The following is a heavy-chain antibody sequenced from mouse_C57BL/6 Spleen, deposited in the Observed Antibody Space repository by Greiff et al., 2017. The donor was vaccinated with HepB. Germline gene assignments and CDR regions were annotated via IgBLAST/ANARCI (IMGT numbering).Heavy chain of an antibody. J-gene: IGHJ4*01. D-gene: IGHD2-4*01. CDR2: IYTGGGYT. CDR1: GYTFTNYW. CDR3: ARFDYDGYAMDY. V-gene: IGHV1-63*01. Sequence: QVQLQQSGAELVRPGTSVKMSCKASGYTFTNYWIGWAKQRPGHGLEWIGDIYTGGGYTNYNEKFKGKATLTADKSSSTAYLQFSSLTSEDSAIYYYARFDYDGYAMDYWGQGTSVTVSS.